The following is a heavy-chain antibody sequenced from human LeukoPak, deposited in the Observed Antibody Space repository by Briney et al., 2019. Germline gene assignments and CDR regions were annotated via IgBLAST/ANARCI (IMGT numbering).Heavy chain of an antibody. CDR1: GFTFSSYG. V-gene: IGHV3-30*03. CDR3: AHLGYSSSLDWFDP. J-gene: IGHJ5*02. Sequence: GRSLRLSCAASGFTFSSYGMHWVRQAPGKGLEWVAVISYDGSNKYYADSVKGRFTISRDNSKNTLYLQMNSLRAEDTAVYYCAHLGYSSSLDWFDPWGQGTLVTVSS. CDR2: ISYDGSNK. D-gene: IGHD6-13*01.